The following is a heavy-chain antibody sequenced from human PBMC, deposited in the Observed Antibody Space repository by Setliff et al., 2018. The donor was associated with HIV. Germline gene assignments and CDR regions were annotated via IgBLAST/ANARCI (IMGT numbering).Heavy chain of an antibody. D-gene: IGHD6-13*01. CDR2: IYYSGST. J-gene: IGHJ4*02. CDR3: ARGGTAAAGLFDY. Sequence: TLSLTCNVSGGSIISYYWSWIRQPPGKGLEWIGYIYYSGSTKYNPSLKSRVTISVDTSKNQFSLRLSSVTAADTAVYFCARGGTAAAGLFDYWGQGTLVTVSS. CDR1: GGSIISYY. V-gene: IGHV4-59*01.